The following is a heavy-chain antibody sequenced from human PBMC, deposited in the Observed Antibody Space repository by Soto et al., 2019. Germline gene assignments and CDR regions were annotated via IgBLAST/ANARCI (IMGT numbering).Heavy chain of an antibody. CDR3: AGIVVGATRNSDVDH. Sequence: PSETLSLTCTVSGAPITSNDYFLAWIRQPPGRGLEFIASMHASGGTYHASSLKSRATMSLDTSKNQFSLKLHSVTAADTATYFCAGIVVGATRNSDVDHSGQGTLVTVSS. J-gene: IGHJ4*02. CDR2: MHASGGT. CDR1: GAPITSNDYF. V-gene: IGHV4-39*01. D-gene: IGHD2-15*01.